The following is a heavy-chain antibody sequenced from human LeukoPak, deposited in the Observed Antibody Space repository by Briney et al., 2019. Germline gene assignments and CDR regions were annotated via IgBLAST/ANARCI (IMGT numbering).Heavy chain of an antibody. CDR1: GFTLSIYS. J-gene: IGHJ5*02. CDR3: ARDRSGYSYGATGA. Sequence: GGSLRLSCAASGFTLSIYSMNWVRQAPGKGLEWVSSISSISSYIYYADSVKGRFTISRDNAKNSLYLQTNSLRAEDTAVYYCARDRSGYSYGATGAWGQGTLVTVSS. D-gene: IGHD5-18*01. CDR2: ISSISSYI. V-gene: IGHV3-21*01.